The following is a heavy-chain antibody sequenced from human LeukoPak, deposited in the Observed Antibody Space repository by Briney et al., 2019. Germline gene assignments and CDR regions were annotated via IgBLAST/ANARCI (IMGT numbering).Heavy chain of an antibody. CDR1: GFTFSNYW. D-gene: IGHD6-19*01. Sequence: GGSLRLSCAASGFTFSNYWMRWVRQAPGKGLEWVANIKQDASEKYYVDSVKGRFTISRDNAKNSLYLQMNSLRAEDTAVYYCARYAGIAVTASYYYGMDVWGQGTTVTVSS. J-gene: IGHJ6*02. CDR2: IKQDASEK. V-gene: IGHV3-7*01. CDR3: ARYAGIAVTASYYYGMDV.